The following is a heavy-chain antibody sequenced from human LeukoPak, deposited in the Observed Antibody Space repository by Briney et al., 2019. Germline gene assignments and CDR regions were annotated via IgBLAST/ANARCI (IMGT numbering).Heavy chain of an antibody. J-gene: IGHJ4*02. D-gene: IGHD3-22*01. CDR1: GYTFTGYY. CDR2: INPNSGGT. Sequence: ASVKVSCKASGYTFTGYYMHWVRQAPGQGLEWMGWINPNSGGTNYAQKFQGRVTMTRDTSISTAYMELSRLRSDDTAVYYCARDLDYYDSSGQDYWGQGTLVTVPS. V-gene: IGHV1-2*02. CDR3: ARDLDYYDSSGQDY.